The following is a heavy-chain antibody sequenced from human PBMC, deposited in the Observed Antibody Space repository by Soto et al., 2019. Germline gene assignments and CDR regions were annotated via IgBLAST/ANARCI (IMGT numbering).Heavy chain of an antibody. Sequence: TGGSLRLSCAASGFTFSSYWRHWVRQGPGKGLVWVSRINSDGSSTSNAESVKGRFTISRDNAKNTLYLQMNSLTAEDKAVYYCARDPSLGSVATFYYYYMDVWGKGTTVTVSS. CDR1: GFTFSSYW. V-gene: IGHV3-74*01. CDR3: ARDPSLGSVATFYYYYMDV. CDR2: INSDGSST. J-gene: IGHJ6*03. D-gene: IGHD5-12*01.